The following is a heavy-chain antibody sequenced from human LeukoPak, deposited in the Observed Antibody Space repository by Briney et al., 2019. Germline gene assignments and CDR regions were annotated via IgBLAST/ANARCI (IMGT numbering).Heavy chain of an antibody. Sequence: GGSLRLSCAASGFTFSSYTMSWVRQAPGKGLEWVSTITTSDGNIYYADSVKGRFTVSRDNSKNTLFLQMNSLRAEDTAVYYCAKDGGLWVSAHWGDSWGRGTLVTVSS. CDR1: GFTFSSYT. D-gene: IGHD7-27*01. CDR2: ITTSDGNI. J-gene: IGHJ4*02. CDR3: AKDGGLWVSAHWGDS. V-gene: IGHV3-23*01.